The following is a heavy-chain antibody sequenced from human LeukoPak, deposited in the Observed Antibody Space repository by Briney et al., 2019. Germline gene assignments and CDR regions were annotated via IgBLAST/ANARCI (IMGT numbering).Heavy chain of an antibody. J-gene: IGHJ5*02. V-gene: IGHV3-11*04. CDR2: ISSSGSTI. CDR3: ARVGRVYRDRWFDP. Sequence: GGSLRLSCAASGFTFSDYYMSWIRQAPGKGLEWVSYISSSGSTIYYADSVKGRFTISRDNAKNSLYLQMNSLRAEDTAVYYCARVGRVYRDRWFDPWGQGTLVTVSS. D-gene: IGHD6-6*01. CDR1: GFTFSDYY.